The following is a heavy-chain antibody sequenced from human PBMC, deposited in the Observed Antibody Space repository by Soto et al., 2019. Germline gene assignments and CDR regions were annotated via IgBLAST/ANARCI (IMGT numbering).Heavy chain of an antibody. CDR2: IWFDGRNQ. Sequence: QVQLVESGGGVVQPGTSLRLSCAASGFTISTYGMHWVRQAPGKGLEWVAVIWFDGRNQYYADSVKGRFTISRDTSKNTLYLQMNSLRVEDTAVYYCTGAAAGGWFGPWGQGTLVTVSS. D-gene: IGHD6-13*01. V-gene: IGHV3-33*01. J-gene: IGHJ5*02. CDR3: TGAAAGGWFGP. CDR1: GFTISTYG.